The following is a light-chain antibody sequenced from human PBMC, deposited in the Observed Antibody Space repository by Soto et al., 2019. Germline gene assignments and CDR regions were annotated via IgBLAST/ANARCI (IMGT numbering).Light chain of an antibody. Sequence: ESVLTQSPDTLSASPGERATLSCMASQTVGVRLAWYQHKPGQAPRLLIYEASNRAAGVPGRFSGSGSGTDFTLTITILEPEDFAFYYCHQRQRWPRTFGQGTMVDVK. CDR3: HQRQRWPRT. CDR2: EAS. CDR1: QTVGVR. V-gene: IGKV3-11*01. J-gene: IGKJ1*01.